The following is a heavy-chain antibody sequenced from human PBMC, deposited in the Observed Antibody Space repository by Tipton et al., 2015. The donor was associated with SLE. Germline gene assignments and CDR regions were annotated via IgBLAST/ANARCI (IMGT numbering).Heavy chain of an antibody. D-gene: IGHD3-10*01. CDR1: GSSISNYY. CDR2: IYYSGTT. J-gene: IGHJ4*02. V-gene: IGHV4-59*01. Sequence: TLSLTCTVSGSSISNYYWSWIRQPPGKGLEWIGYIYYSGTTKYNPSFMSRVILSVDTSKNQFSLQLSSVTAADTAVYFCAKVGYAYGLGEFDYWGQGTLVTVSS. CDR3: AKVGYAYGLGEFDY.